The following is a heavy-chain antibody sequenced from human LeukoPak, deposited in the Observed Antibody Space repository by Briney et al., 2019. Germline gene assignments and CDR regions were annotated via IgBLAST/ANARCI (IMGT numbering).Heavy chain of an antibody. CDR2: IYHSGST. Sequence: PSGTLSLTCAVSGGSISSSNWWSWVRQPPGKGLEWIGEIYHSGSTNYNPSLKSRVTISVDKSKNQFSLKLSSVTTADTAVYYCAAESSSAWFTGGDFDYWGQGTLVTVSS. V-gene: IGHV4-4*02. CDR1: GGSISSSNW. J-gene: IGHJ4*02. CDR3: AAESSSAWFTGGDFDY. D-gene: IGHD6-13*01.